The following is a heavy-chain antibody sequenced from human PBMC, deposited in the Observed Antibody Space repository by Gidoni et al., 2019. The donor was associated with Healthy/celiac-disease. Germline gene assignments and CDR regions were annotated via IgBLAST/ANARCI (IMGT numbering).Heavy chain of an antibody. V-gene: IGHV3-23*01. Sequence: EVQLLESGGGLLLPGGSLRLSCTASGFTFCSYAMNWVRQAPGKGLEWVSAISVSGGSTYYADSVKGRFTISRDNSKNTLYLQMNSLRAEDTAVYYCAKVDGWYDAFDIWGQGTMVTVSS. CDR2: ISVSGGST. CDR1: GFTFCSYA. CDR3: AKVDGWYDAFDI. D-gene: IGHD6-19*01. J-gene: IGHJ3*02.